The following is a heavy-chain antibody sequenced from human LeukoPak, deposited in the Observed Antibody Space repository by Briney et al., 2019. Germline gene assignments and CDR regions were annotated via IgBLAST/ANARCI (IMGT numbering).Heavy chain of an antibody. D-gene: IGHD3-22*01. V-gene: IGHV3-7*01. J-gene: IGHJ4*02. Sequence: GGSLRLSCAASGFTFSGYWMNWVRQAPGKGLEWVANIKYDGSARFYVDSVKGRFTISRDNAKNSLYLQMNSLRAEDTAMYYCARPLYYDSSGPDSWGQGTLVTVSS. CDR2: IKYDGSAR. CDR1: GFTFSGYW. CDR3: ARPLYYDSSGPDS.